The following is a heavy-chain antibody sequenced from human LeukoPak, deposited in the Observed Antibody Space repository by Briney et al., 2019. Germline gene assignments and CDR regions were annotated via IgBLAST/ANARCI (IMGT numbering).Heavy chain of an antibody. CDR3: AKDLDSSGWFPYFDY. V-gene: IGHV3-30*02. J-gene: IGHJ4*02. CDR1: GFTFSSYG. D-gene: IGHD6-19*01. Sequence: GGSLRLSCAASGFTFSSYGMHWVRQAPGKGLEWVAFIRYDGSNKYYADSVKGRFTISRDNSKNTLYLQMNSLRAEDTAVYYCAKDLDSSGWFPYFDYWGQGTLVTVSS. CDR2: IRYDGSNK.